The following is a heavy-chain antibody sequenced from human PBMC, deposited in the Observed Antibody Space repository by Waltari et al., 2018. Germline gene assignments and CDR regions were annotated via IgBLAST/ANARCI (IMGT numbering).Heavy chain of an antibody. CDR2: IYHSGST. J-gene: IGHJ4*02. V-gene: IGHV4-38-2*02. D-gene: IGHD2-2*01. Sequence: QVQLQESGPGLVKPSETLSLTCTVSGYSISGGYYWGWIRQPPGGGLEWIGNIYHSGSTYYNPSLMSRVTISVDTSKNQFSLNLSSVTAADTAVYYCARRYCSDISCRVVEHYFDYWGQGTLVTVSS. CDR3: ARRYCSDISCRVVEHYFDY. CDR1: GYSISGGYY.